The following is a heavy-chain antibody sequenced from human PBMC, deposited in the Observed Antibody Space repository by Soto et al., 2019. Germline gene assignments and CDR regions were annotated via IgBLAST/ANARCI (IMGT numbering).Heavy chain of an antibody. CDR3: ARESPSSQWLPPRYFDY. J-gene: IGHJ4*02. Sequence: EVQLVESGGDLVQPGGSLRLSCAASRFTFSDYSMNWVRQAPGKGLEWVSYISGGGETIYYADSVRGRFTISRDNAKNSLVLQMNSLREEDTAVYYCARESPSSQWLPPRYFDYWGQGTLVTVSA. CDR2: ISGGGETI. CDR1: RFTFSDYS. V-gene: IGHV3-48*02. D-gene: IGHD6-19*01.